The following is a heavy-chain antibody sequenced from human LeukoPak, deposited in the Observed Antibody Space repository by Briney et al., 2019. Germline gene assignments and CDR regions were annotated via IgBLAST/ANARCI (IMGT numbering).Heavy chain of an antibody. CDR1: GFTFSSYA. V-gene: IGHV3-64*01. J-gene: IGHJ4*02. CDR3: ARDLYYDSSGYYPGY. CDR2: ISSNGGST. D-gene: IGHD3-22*01. Sequence: SGGSLRLSCAASGFTFSSYAMHWVRQAPGKGLEYVSAISSNGGSTYYANSVKGRFTISRDNSKNTLYLQMGSLRAEDMAVYYCARDLYYDSSGYYPGYWGQGTLVTVSS.